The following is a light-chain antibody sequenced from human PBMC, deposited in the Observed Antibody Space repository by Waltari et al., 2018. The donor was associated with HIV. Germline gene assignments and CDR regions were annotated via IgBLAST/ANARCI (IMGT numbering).Light chain of an antibody. CDR2: KDS. CDR1: ALPNQY. Sequence: SYELTQPPSVSVSPGQTARITCSGDALPNQYAYWFQQKPGQAPVMVIYKDSGRPSGIPERFSGSSSGATVTLTIRGGQAEDEADYYCQSADSSGTYVFGTGTKVTVL. CDR3: QSADSSGTYV. V-gene: IGLV3-25*03. J-gene: IGLJ1*01.